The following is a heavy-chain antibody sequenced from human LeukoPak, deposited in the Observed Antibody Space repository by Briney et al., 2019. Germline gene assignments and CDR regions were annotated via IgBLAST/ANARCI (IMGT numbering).Heavy chain of an antibody. V-gene: IGHV3-7*01. CDR1: GFTFNKSW. D-gene: IGHD7-27*01. CDR3: AKWGSTWGFDN. CDR2: INADGRAE. J-gene: IGHJ4*02. Sequence: GGSLRLSCAASGFTFNKSWMPGVLQTPGKGLERVANINADGRAEYYVDSVKGRFAISRDNAKSSVFLQMNNLRAEDTAVYYCAKWGSTWGFDNWGQGTLVTVSS.